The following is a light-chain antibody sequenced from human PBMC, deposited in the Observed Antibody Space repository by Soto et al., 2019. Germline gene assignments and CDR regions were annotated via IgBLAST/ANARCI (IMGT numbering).Light chain of an antibody. J-gene: IGKJ1*01. V-gene: IGKV3-11*01. CDR1: QSVTNY. Sequence: EIVLTQSPVTLSLSPGERATLSCRSSQSVTNYLAWYQQKPGQGPRLLMYDAFNRATDIPARFSGIASGTDFNLTISSLEPEDFAVYYCQQRSTWPWTFGQGTKVEIK. CDR3: QQRSTWPWT. CDR2: DAF.